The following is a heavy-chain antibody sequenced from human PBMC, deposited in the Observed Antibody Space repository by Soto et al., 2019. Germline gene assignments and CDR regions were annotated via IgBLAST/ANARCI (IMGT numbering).Heavy chain of an antibody. CDR1: GFTFSSYA. CDR3: AKDVFGEGAQLFDY. J-gene: IGHJ4*02. Sequence: EVQLLESGGGLVQPGGSLRLSCAASGFTFSSYAMTWDRQAPGKGLEWVSGISGSGGSTYYTDSVKGRFTISRDNSKNSRYLQINRLRAEDTAVYYWAKDVFGEGAQLFDYWGQGTLVTFPS. D-gene: IGHD3-10*02. CDR2: ISGSGGST. V-gene: IGHV3-23*01.